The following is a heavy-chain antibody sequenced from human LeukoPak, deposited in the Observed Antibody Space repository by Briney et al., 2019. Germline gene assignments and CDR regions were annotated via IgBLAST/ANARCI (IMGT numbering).Heavy chain of an antibody. CDR2: ISGSGGST. J-gene: IGHJ6*03. CDR3: ARAYSERYGLGYYYMDV. Sequence: MTGGSLRLSCAASGFTFSDYYMSWIRQAPGKGLEWVSAISGSGGSTYYADSVKGRFTISRDNAKKSVYLQMNSLRAEDTAVYYCARAYSERYGLGYYYMDVWGKGTTVTISS. V-gene: IGHV3-11*04. CDR1: GFTFSDYY. D-gene: IGHD1-26*01.